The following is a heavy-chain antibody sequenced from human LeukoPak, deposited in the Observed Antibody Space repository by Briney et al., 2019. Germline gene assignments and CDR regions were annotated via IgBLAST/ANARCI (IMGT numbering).Heavy chain of an antibody. CDR2: INHSGST. D-gene: IGHD6-19*01. J-gene: IGHJ6*03. CDR1: GGSFSGYY. Sequence: SETLSLTCAVYGGSFSGYYWSWIRQPPGKGLEWIGEINHSGSTNYNPSLKSRVTISVDTSKNQFSLKLSSVTAADTAVYYCARVGGKDSSGWPYYYYYYMDVWGKGTTVTVSS. CDR3: ARVGGKDSSGWPYYYYYYMDV. V-gene: IGHV4-34*01.